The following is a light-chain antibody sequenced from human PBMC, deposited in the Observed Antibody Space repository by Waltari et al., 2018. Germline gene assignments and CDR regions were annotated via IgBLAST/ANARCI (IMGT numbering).Light chain of an antibody. V-gene: IGKV3-20*01. J-gene: IGKJ4*01. Sequence: DIVLTQSQGTLSLSPGERATLSCTASQIITSSSIGWYQQKPGQAPRLLIYHASNRATGIPDRFTGSGSGTEFTLTISRLEPEDFVVYYCHQYHTSPLTFGGGTKVESK. CDR3: HQYHTSPLT. CDR2: HAS. CDR1: QIITSSS.